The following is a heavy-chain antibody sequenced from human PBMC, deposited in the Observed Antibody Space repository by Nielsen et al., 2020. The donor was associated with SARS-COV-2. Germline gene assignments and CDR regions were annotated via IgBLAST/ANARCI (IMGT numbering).Heavy chain of an antibody. D-gene: IGHD2-21*02. CDR1: GGSVSSGSYY. J-gene: IGHJ2*01. Sequence: SETLSLTCTVSGGSVSSGSYYWSWIRQPPGKGLEWIGYIYYSGSTNYNPSLKSRVTISVDKSKNHFSLKLNSVTAADTAVYYCARLIPVTAGRDYWYFDLWGRGTLVTVSS. V-gene: IGHV4-61*01. CDR2: IYYSGST. CDR3: ARLIPVTAGRDYWYFDL.